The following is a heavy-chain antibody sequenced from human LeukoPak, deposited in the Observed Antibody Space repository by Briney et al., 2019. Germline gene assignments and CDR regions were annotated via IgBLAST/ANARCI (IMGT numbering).Heavy chain of an antibody. CDR2: IIPIFGTA. CDR3: ASRRWSIAARSFDY. D-gene: IGHD6-6*01. J-gene: IGHJ4*02. V-gene: IGHV1-69*05. Sequence: SVKVSCKAPGGTFSSYAISWVRQAPGQGLEWMGGIIPIFGTANYAQKFQGRVTVTTDESTSTAYMELSSLRSEDTAVYYCASRRWSIAARSFDYWGQGTLVTVSS. CDR1: GGTFSSYA.